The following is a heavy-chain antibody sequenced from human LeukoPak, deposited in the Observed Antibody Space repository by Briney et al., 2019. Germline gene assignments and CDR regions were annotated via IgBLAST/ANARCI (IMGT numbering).Heavy chain of an antibody. CDR2: IYYSGST. Sequence: SETLSLTCTVSGGAISSYYWSWTRQPPGKGLEGIGYIYYSGSTNYNPSLNSRVTISVDTSKNTFSLTMSSVTAADTAVYSCARGSTLFGRLHWFAPWGQGTLVTVSS. J-gene: IGHJ5*02. CDR1: GGAISSYY. D-gene: IGHD3-3*01. CDR3: ARGSTLFGRLHWFAP. V-gene: IGHV4-59*01.